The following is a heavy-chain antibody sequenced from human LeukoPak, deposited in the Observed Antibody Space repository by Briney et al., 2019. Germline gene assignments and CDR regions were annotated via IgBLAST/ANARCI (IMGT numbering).Heavy chain of an antibody. CDR3: ARGSVDTAMVTLDY. D-gene: IGHD5-18*01. J-gene: IGHJ4*02. CDR1: GGSISSYY. CDR2: IYYSGST. V-gene: IGHV4-59*01. Sequence: PSETLSLTCTVSGGSISSYYWSWIRQPPRKGLEWIGYIYYSGSTNYNPSLKSRVTISVDTSKNQFSLKLSSVTAADTAVYYCARGSVDTAMVTLDYWGQGTLVTVSS.